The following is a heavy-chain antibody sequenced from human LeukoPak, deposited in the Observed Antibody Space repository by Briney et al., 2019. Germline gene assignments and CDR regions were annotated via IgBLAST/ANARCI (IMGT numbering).Heavy chain of an antibody. CDR3: ARVVTHPTGAFDI. V-gene: IGHV1-69*04. CDR2: IIPILGIA. Sequence: GASVKVSCKASGGTFSSYAISWVRQAPAQGLEWMGRIIPILGIANYAQKFQGRVTITADKSTSTAYMELSSLRSEDTAVYYCARVVTHPTGAFDIWGQGTMVTVSS. D-gene: IGHD4-23*01. CDR1: GGTFSSYA. J-gene: IGHJ3*02.